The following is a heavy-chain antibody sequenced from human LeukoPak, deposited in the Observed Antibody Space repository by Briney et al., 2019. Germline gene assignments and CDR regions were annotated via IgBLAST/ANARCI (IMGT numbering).Heavy chain of an antibody. V-gene: IGHV3-23*01. CDR2: ISGDVRDT. CDR1: GFTFNAHA. J-gene: IGHJ2*01. CDR3: AKDGYYSSANHFARLHFDL. D-gene: IGHD3-10*01. Sequence: PAGSLRLSCEASGFTFNAHAMNWVRQAPGKGLEWVSVISGDVRDTNYANPVKGRFTISRDNSKNAVFLQMDSLRVEDTAMYYCAKDGYYSSANHFARLHFDLWGRGTLVTVS.